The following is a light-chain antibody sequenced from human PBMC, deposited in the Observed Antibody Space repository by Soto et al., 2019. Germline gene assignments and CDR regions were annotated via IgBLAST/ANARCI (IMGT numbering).Light chain of an antibody. V-gene: IGKV3-15*01. CDR1: QSVSSS. CDR2: GAF. CDR3: QQYNDWTPIT. Sequence: ELVMTQSPATLSVSQGERATLSFRASQSVSSSLAWYQQKPGQAPRLLIYGAFTRATGIPARFSGSGSGTEFTLTISSLQSEDIALYYCQQYNDWTPITFGQGTRLEIK. J-gene: IGKJ5*01.